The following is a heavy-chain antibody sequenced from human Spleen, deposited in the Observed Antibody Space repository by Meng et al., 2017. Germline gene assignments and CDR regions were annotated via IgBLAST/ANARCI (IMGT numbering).Heavy chain of an antibody. V-gene: IGHV3-20*01. D-gene: IGHD2-8*01. CDR1: GFTFDDYG. Sequence: GGSLRLSCAASGFTFDDYGMSWVRQAPGKGLEWVSGLNWNGATTRYADSVKGRFTISRDNAKNSLNLEMSSLRAEDTALYDCARDRPRGVFDIWGHGRMITVSS. J-gene: IGHJ3*02. CDR2: LNWNGATT. CDR3: ARDRPRGVFDI.